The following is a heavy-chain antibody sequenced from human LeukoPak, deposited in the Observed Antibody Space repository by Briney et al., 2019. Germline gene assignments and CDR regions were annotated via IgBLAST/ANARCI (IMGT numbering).Heavy chain of an antibody. CDR3: ARNVLLRQQLASNGMDV. V-gene: IGHV1-3*01. J-gene: IGHJ6*02. CDR2: INAGNGNT. CDR1: GYTFTSYA. D-gene: IGHD6-13*01. Sequence: ASVKVSCKASGYTFTSYAMHWVRQAPGQRLEWMGWINAGNGNTKYSQKFQGRVTITRDTSASTAYMELSSLRSEDTAVYYCARNVLLRQQLASNGMDVWGQGTTVTVSS.